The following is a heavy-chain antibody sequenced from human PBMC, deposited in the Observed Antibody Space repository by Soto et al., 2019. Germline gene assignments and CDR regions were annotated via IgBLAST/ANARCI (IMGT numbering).Heavy chain of an antibody. CDR3: ARGDYYDTSGPFSDAFDI. CDR1: GFTFSSYW. D-gene: IGHD3-22*01. CDR2: VKPDGSEK. Sequence: GGSLRLCCAAAGFTFSSYWMSWVRQAPGKGLEWVANVKPDGSEKWYVDSVKGRFTISRDNAKNSLYLQMNSLIAEDTAVYYCARGDYYDTSGPFSDAFDIWGQGTMVTVSS. J-gene: IGHJ3*02. V-gene: IGHV3-7*02.